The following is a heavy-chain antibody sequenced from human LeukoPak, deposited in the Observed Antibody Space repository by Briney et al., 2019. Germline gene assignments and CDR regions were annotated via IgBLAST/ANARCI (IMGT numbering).Heavy chain of an antibody. CDR1: GGSISSYY. D-gene: IGHD3-10*01. CDR3: ARDYKGTSWFDP. J-gene: IGHJ5*02. V-gene: IGHV4-59*01. CDR2: IYYSGST. Sequence: SETLSLTCTVSGGSISSYYWSWIRQPPGKGLGWIGYIYYSGSTNYNPSLKSRVTISVDTSKNQFSLKLSSVTAADTAVYHCARDYKGTSWFDPWGQGTLVTVSS.